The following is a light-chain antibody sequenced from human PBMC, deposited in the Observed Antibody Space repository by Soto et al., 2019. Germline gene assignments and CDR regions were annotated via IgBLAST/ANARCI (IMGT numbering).Light chain of an antibody. CDR3: SSYTIRGTLV. CDR1: SSDIGAYIY. Sequence: QSALTQPASVSGSPGQSITISCTGTSSDIGAYIYVSWYQQHPGKAPKLMIYEVSNRPPGVSSRFSGSKSGNTASLTISGLQADDEADYYCSSYTIRGTLVFGIGTKLTVL. CDR2: EVS. J-gene: IGLJ1*01. V-gene: IGLV2-14*01.